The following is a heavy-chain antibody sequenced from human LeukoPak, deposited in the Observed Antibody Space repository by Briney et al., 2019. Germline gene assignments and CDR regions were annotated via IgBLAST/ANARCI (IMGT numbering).Heavy chain of an antibody. J-gene: IGHJ4*02. D-gene: IGHD3-22*01. CDR1: GFTFDDYA. V-gene: IGHV3-9*01. CDR2: ISWNSGSI. Sequence: PGRSLRLSCAASGFTFDDYAMHWVRQAPGKGLEWVSGISWNSGSIGYADSVKGRFTISRDNAKNSLYLQMNSLRAEDTALYYCAKDSSDDYYDSSGYYRRFDYWGQGTLVTVSS. CDR3: AKDSSDDYYDSSGYYRRFDY.